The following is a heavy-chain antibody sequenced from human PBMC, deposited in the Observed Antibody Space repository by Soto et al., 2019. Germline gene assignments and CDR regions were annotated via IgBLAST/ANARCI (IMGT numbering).Heavy chain of an antibody. CDR3: ARDTLELLYYFDY. V-gene: IGHV3-74*01. CDR2: INSDGSSA. J-gene: IGHJ4*02. CDR1: GFTFSNYW. Sequence: GGSLRLSCAASGFTFSNYWMHWVRQAPGKGLVWVSRINSDGSSASYADSVKGRFTISRDNAKNTLYLQMNSLRAEDTAVYYCARDTLELLYYFDYWGQGTLVTVSS. D-gene: IGHD1-7*01.